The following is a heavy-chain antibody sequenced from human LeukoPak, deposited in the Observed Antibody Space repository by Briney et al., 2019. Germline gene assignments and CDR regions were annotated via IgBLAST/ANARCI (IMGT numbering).Heavy chain of an antibody. D-gene: IGHD1-1*01. CDR3: ARRTDYFDY. V-gene: IGHV4-59*01. CDR2: IYYGGST. CDR1: GGSISSYY. J-gene: IGHJ4*02. Sequence: PSETLSLTCTVSGGSISSYYWSWIRQPPGKGLEWIGYIYYGGSTNYSPSLKSRVTISVDTSKNQFSLKLSSVTAADTAVYYCARRTDYFDYWGQGTLVTVSS.